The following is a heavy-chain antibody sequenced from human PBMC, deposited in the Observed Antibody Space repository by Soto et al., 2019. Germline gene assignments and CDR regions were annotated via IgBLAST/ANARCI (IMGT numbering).Heavy chain of an antibody. V-gene: IGHV4-39*01. CDR1: GGSISSSSYY. J-gene: IGHJ5*02. D-gene: IGHD2-15*01. Sequence: QLQLQESGPGLVKPSETLSLTCTVSGGSISSSSYYWGWIRQPPGKGLEWIGSIYYSGSTYYNPSLKSRVTISVDTSKNQFSLKLSSVTAADTAVYYCARQIYCSGGSCYPGVFDPWGQGTLVTVSS. CDR2: IYYSGST. CDR3: ARQIYCSGGSCYPGVFDP.